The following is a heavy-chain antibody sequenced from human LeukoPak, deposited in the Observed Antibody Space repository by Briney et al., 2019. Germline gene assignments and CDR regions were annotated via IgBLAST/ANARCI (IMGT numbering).Heavy chain of an antibody. J-gene: IGHJ4*02. V-gene: IGHV3-23*01. CDR2: ISRAGDRT. D-gene: IGHD3-3*01. Sequence: GGSLRLSCVGSGFIFSSYDMGWVRQAPGKGLEWVPSISRAGDRTYYADSVKGRFTISRDNSKNTLYLQMNSLRAEDTAVYYCAKRGHYDFWSGYLEWGQGTLVTVSS. CDR1: GFIFSSYD. CDR3: AKRGHYDFWSGYLE.